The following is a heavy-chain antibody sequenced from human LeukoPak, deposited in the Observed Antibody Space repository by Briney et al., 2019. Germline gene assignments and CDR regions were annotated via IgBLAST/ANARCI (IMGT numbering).Heavy chain of an antibody. CDR2: IYSGGST. Sequence: PGGSLRLSCAASGFTVSSNYMSWVRQAPGKGLEWVSVIYSGGSTYYADSVKGRFTISRDNSKNTLYLQMNSLRAEDTAVYYCATMPYSGSYPQTDYWGQGTLVTVSS. CDR3: ATMPYSGSYPQTDY. CDR1: GFTVSSNY. D-gene: IGHD1-26*01. J-gene: IGHJ4*02. V-gene: IGHV3-66*01.